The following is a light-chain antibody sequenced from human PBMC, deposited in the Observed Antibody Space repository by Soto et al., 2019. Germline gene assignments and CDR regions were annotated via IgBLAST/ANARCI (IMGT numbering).Light chain of an antibody. CDR2: SNN. Sequence: QSVLTQPPSASGTPGQRVTISCSGSSSNIGSNTVNWYQQLPGTAPKLLIYSNNHRPSGVPDRFSGSKSGTSASLPISGLQSEDEADYYCAAWDDSLNGVVFGGGTKLTVL. J-gene: IGLJ2*01. CDR1: SSNIGSNT. V-gene: IGLV1-44*01. CDR3: AAWDDSLNGVV.